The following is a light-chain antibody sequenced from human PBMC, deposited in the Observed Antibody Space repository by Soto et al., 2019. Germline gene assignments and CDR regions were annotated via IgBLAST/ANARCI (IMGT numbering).Light chain of an antibody. CDR1: QSVSSSD. CDR2: GAS. V-gene: IGKV3D-20*02. Sequence: LKKSAGALSLKKGERATLSCRXSQSVSSSDLAWYQQKPGPAPRLIIYGASNRATGIPARFSGSGSGTDFTLTISSLEPEDVAVYYCQQRSNLPLTFGGGTNVDIK. CDR3: QQRSNLPLT. J-gene: IGKJ4*01.